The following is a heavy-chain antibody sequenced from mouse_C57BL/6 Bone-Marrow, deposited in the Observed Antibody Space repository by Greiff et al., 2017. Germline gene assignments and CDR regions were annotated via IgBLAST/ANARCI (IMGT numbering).Heavy chain of an antibody. CDR2: IYPGGGFT. CDR1: GYSFPNYW. Sequence: QVQLKPSGAELVRPGTSVKMSCKASGYSFPNYWIGWAKQRPGHGLEWIGDIYPGGGFTNYTEQFKGKATLTADKSSSTAYMQFSSLTSEDSAIYYCTRGATATVVPYYFDYWGQGTTLTGSA. V-gene: IGHV1-63*01. CDR3: TRGATATVVPYYFDY. D-gene: IGHD1-1*01. J-gene: IGHJ2*01.